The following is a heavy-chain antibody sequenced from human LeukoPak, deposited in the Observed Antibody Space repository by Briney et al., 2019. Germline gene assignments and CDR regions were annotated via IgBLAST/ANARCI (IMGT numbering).Heavy chain of an antibody. CDR1: GYTFTSYG. Sequence: ASVKVSCKASGYTFTSYGISWVRQAPGQGLEWMGWINPNSGGTNYAQKFQGWVTMTRDTSISTAYMELRSLRSDDTAVYYCARRSHKIYGGNDYWGQGTLVTVSS. J-gene: IGHJ4*02. CDR3: ARRSHKIYGGNDY. V-gene: IGHV1-2*04. CDR2: INPNSGGT. D-gene: IGHD4-23*01.